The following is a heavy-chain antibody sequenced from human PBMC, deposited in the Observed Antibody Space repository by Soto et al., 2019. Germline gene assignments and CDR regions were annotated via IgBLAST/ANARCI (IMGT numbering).Heavy chain of an antibody. V-gene: IGHV3-23*01. Sequence: PGGSLRLSCAASGVTFSSYAMSWVRQAPGKGLEWVSAISGSGGSTYYADSVKGRFTISRDNSKNTLYLQMNSLRAEDTAVYYCAKESRITIFGVVTPDAFDIWGQGTMVTVSS. CDR1: GVTFSSYA. D-gene: IGHD3-3*01. J-gene: IGHJ3*02. CDR2: ISGSGGST. CDR3: AKESRITIFGVVTPDAFDI.